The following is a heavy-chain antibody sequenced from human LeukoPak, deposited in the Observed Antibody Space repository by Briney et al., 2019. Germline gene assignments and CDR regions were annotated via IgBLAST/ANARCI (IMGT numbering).Heavy chain of an antibody. D-gene: IGHD6-13*01. CDR2: ISSSSRDI. CDR1: GFKFSDHY. J-gene: IGHJ4*02. Sequence: GGSQRLSCAASGFKFSDHYIDWVRQAPGKGLEWVSSISSSSRDIQYTDSVGGRFTISRDNAKNSLYLQMNSLRAEDTAMYYCARVYSSSWYFFDYWGQGTLVTVSS. CDR3: ARVYSSSWYFFDY. V-gene: IGHV3-21*06.